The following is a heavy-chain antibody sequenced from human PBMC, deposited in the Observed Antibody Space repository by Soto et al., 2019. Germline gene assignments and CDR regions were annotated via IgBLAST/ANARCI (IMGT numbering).Heavy chain of an antibody. J-gene: IGHJ6*02. Sequence: ASVKVSCKASGGTFSSYAISWVRQAPGQGLEWMGGIIPIFGTANYAQKFQGRVTITADESTSTAYMELSSLRSEDTAVYYCARDLAAAGYYYYYYYGMDVWGQGTTVTVSS. CDR2: IIPIFGTA. D-gene: IGHD6-13*01. CDR1: GGTFSSYA. V-gene: IGHV1-69*13. CDR3: ARDLAAAGYYYYYYYGMDV.